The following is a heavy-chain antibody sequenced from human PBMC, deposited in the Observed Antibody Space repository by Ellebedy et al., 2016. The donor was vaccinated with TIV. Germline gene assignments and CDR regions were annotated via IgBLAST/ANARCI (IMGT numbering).Heavy chain of an antibody. J-gene: IGHJ6*03. D-gene: IGHD1-1*01. CDR1: GGSFSDYH. V-gene: IGHV4-34*01. CDR3: AREPPTTYHYYCYMDV. Sequence: SETLSLXCALFGGSFSDYHWSWIRQPPGKGLEWIGEINYIERTNFNPSLKSRVTISVDKSKNQFSLKLTSVTAADTAVYYCAREPPTTYHYYCYMDVWGKGTTVTVSS. CDR2: INYIERT.